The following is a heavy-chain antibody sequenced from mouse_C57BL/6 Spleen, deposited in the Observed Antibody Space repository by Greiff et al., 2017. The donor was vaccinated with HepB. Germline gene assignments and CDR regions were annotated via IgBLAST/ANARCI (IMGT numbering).Heavy chain of an antibody. CDR1: GFTFSDYG. Sequence: EVKLVESGGGLVKPGGSLKLSCAASGFTFSDYGMHWVRQAPEKGLEWVAYISSGSSTIYYADTVKGRFTISRDNAKNTLFLQMTSLRSEDTAMYYCANYYGSSYGYFDYWGQGTTLTVSS. J-gene: IGHJ2*01. CDR3: ANYYGSSYGYFDY. V-gene: IGHV5-17*01. CDR2: ISSGSSTI. D-gene: IGHD1-1*01.